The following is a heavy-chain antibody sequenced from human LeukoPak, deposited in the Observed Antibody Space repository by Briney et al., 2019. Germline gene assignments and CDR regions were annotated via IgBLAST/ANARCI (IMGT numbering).Heavy chain of an antibody. CDR3: ARVYSSSPYYSYRDV. CDR1: GYSFTSYD. Sequence: ASVKVSCKASGYSFTSYDINWVRQATGQGLEWMGWMNPNSGNTGYAQKFQGRVTMTRNTSISTAYMELSSLRSEDTAVYYCARVYSSSPYYSYRDVWGKGLTVTVSS. CDR2: MNPNSGNT. J-gene: IGHJ6*03. V-gene: IGHV1-8*01. D-gene: IGHD6-6*01.